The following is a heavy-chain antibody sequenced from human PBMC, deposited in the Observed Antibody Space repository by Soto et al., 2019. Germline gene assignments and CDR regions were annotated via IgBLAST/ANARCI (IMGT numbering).Heavy chain of an antibody. J-gene: IGHJ2*01. CDR1: GGSISSGGYY. D-gene: IGHD6-6*01. CDR3: AREWGSSSSGDSLRYFDL. V-gene: IGHV4-31*03. CDR2: IYYSGST. Sequence: QVQLQESGPGLVKPSQTLSLTCTVSGGSISSGGYYWSWIRQHPGKGLEWIGYIYYSGSTYYNPSLQSRVTISADTSKNQFSLKLSSVTAADTAVYYCAREWGSSSSGDSLRYFDLWGRGTLVTVSS.